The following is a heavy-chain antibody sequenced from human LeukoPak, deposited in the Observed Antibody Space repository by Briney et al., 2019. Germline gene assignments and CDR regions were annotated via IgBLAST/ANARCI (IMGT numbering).Heavy chain of an antibody. J-gene: IGHJ6*03. D-gene: IGHD3-3*01. Sequence: PGGSLRLSCAASGFTFSTYSMNWVRQAPGKGLEWVLYISSSSNTIYYADSVKGRFTISRGNAWNYLYLQMNSLRAEDTAVYYCARRITISGVGYYMAVWGKGTTVTVSS. CDR3: ARRITISGVGYYMAV. CDR1: GFTFSTYS. V-gene: IGHV3-48*01. CDR2: ISSSSNTI.